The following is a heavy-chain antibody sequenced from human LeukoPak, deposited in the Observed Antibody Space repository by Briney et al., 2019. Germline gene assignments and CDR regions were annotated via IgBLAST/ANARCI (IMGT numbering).Heavy chain of an antibody. Sequence: GGSLRLSCAASGFTFSSYSMNWVRQAPGKGLEWVSHITASGTATFYADSVKGRFTISRDNAKNSLYLQMNSLRDEDTAVYYCASSGSYRFDYWGQGTLVTVSS. V-gene: IGHV3-48*02. CDR1: GFTFSSYS. CDR3: ASSGSYRFDY. D-gene: IGHD1-26*01. J-gene: IGHJ4*02. CDR2: ITASGTAT.